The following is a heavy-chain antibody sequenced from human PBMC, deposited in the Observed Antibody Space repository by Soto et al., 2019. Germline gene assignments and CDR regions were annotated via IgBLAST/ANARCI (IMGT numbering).Heavy chain of an antibody. CDR2: IYYSGST. D-gene: IGHD6-6*01. Sequence: SETLSLTCTVSGGSISSYYWSWIRQPPGKGLEWIGYIYYSGSTNYTPSLKSRVTISVDTSKNQFSLKLSSVTAADTAVYYCARRLLEYSSSSVYYYYYMDVWGKGTTVTVSS. J-gene: IGHJ6*03. CDR3: ARRLLEYSSSSVYYYYYMDV. CDR1: GGSISSYY. V-gene: IGHV4-59*08.